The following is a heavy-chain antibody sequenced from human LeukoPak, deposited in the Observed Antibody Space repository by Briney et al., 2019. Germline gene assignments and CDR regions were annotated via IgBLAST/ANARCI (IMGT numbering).Heavy chain of an antibody. Sequence: PGGSLRLSCAASGFTFDDYAMHWVRQAPGKGLEWVPGISWNSGSIGYADSVKGRFTISRDNAKNSLYLQMNSLRAEDTALYYCAKDISLYSSSWYVGMDVWGQGTTVTVS. CDR1: GFTFDDYA. D-gene: IGHD6-13*01. J-gene: IGHJ6*02. CDR3: AKDISLYSSSWYVGMDV. CDR2: ISWNSGSI. V-gene: IGHV3-9*01.